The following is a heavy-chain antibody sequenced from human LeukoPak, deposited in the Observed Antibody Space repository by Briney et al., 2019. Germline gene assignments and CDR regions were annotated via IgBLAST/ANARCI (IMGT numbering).Heavy chain of an antibody. D-gene: IGHD5-24*01. V-gene: IGHV3-23*01. Sequence: GGSLRPSCVGSELTFSTYPMSWVRQAPAKGLEWVSGISGSGGTTFYADSVKGRFTISRDNSKNTLFLQMNNLRAEDTAVYYCATRGRDGYNANYYGMDVWGQGTTVTVSS. CDR3: ATRGRDGYNANYYGMDV. J-gene: IGHJ6*02. CDR1: ELTFSTYP. CDR2: ISGSGGTT.